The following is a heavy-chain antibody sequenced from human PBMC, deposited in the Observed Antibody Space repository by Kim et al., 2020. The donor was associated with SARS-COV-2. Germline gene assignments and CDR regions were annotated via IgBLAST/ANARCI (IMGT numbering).Heavy chain of an antibody. V-gene: IGHV5-51*01. Sequence: GESLKISCKASGYRFTSYWIGWVRQMPGKGLEWMGIIYPGDSDTRHSPSFQGQVTMSVDKSTSTAYLQWSSLKASDTATYYCARHMSSYFSLDAFHIWGQ. CDR1: GYRFTSYW. J-gene: IGHJ3*02. CDR3: ARHMSSYFSLDAFHI. D-gene: IGHD5-18*01. CDR2: IYPGDSDT.